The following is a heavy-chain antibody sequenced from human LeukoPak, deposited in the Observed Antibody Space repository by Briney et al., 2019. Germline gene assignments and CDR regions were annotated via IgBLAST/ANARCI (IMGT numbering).Heavy chain of an antibody. Sequence: GGSLRLSCAASGFTFSSYAMSWVRQAPGKGLEWVANIKQDGSEKYYVDSVKGRFTISRDNAKNSLYLQMSSLRAEDTAVYYCARFNKGYYDDDAFDIWGQGTMVTVSS. D-gene: IGHD3-3*01. J-gene: IGHJ3*02. CDR2: IKQDGSEK. V-gene: IGHV3-7*01. CDR3: ARFNKGYYDDDAFDI. CDR1: GFTFSSYA.